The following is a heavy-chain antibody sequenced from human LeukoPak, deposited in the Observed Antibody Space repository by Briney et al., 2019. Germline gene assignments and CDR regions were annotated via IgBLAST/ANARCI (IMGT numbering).Heavy chain of an antibody. D-gene: IGHD1-26*01. J-gene: IGHJ4*02. V-gene: IGHV3-23*01. Sequence: HPGGSLRLSCAASGFTFSSYAMSWVRQAPGKGLEWVSTISDSGGSTYYADSVKGRFTISRDNSKNTLFLQWNSLTVEDTAVYYCARGVSGSPRYFFEYWGQGTLVTVSS. CDR3: ARGVSGSPRYFFEY. CDR1: GFTFSSYA. CDR2: ISDSGGST.